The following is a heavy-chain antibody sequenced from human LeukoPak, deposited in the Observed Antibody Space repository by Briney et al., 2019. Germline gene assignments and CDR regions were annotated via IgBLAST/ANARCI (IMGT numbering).Heavy chain of an antibody. J-gene: IGHJ4*02. CDR1: GGSISSYY. CDR3: ASGSGSWLFDY. Sequence: TSETLSLTCTVSGGSISSYYWSWIRQPPGKGLEWIGYIYYSGSTNYNPSLKSRVTISVDTSKNQFSLKLSSVTAADTAVYYCASGSGSWLFDYWGQGTLVTVSS. V-gene: IGHV4-59*01. CDR2: IYYSGST. D-gene: IGHD3-10*01.